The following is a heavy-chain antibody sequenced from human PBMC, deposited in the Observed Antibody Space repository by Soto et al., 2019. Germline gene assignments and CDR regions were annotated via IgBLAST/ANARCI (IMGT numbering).Heavy chain of an antibody. Sequence: QVQLQESGPGLVKPSETLSLTCTVSGGSISSYYWSWIRQPPGKGLEWIGYIYYSGSTNYNPSLKSRVTISVDTSKNQFSLKLSSVTAADTAVYYRARSRRITIYTSNWFDPWGQGTLVTVSS. CDR3: ARSRRITIYTSNWFDP. CDR1: GGSISSYY. J-gene: IGHJ5*02. V-gene: IGHV4-59*01. D-gene: IGHD3-3*01. CDR2: IYYSGST.